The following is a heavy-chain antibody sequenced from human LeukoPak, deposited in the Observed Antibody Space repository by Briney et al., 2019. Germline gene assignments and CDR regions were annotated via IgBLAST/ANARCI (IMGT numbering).Heavy chain of an antibody. CDR1: GDSISSDDYY. CDR3: VREIAKFSRGPLGY. J-gene: IGHJ4*02. CDR2: IFYSGST. D-gene: IGHD3-10*01. Sequence: SQTLSLTCTVSGDSISSDDYYWTWIRQPPGKGLEWIGYIFYSGSTYYNPSPKSRVTISVDTSKNQFSLRLNSVTVADTAVYYRVREIAKFSRGPLGYCAQGTRVTVSS. V-gene: IGHV4-30-4*08.